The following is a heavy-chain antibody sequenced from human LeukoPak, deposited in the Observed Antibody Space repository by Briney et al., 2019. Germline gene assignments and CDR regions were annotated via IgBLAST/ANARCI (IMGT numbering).Heavy chain of an antibody. V-gene: IGHV3-7*01. CDR3: ARDLAYYDSSGWNYYYYYYMDV. J-gene: IGHJ6*03. CDR2: IRQDGSEK. Sequence: PGGSLRLSCAASGFTFSSYWMSWVRQAPGKGLEWVANIRQDGSEKYYVDSVKGRFTISRDNAKNSLYLQMNSLRAEDTAVYYCARDLAYYDSSGWNYYYYYYMDVWGKGTTVTISS. D-gene: IGHD3-22*01. CDR1: GFTFSSYW.